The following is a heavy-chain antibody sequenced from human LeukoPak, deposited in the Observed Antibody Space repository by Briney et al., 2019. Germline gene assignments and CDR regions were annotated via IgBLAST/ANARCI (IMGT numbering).Heavy chain of an antibody. CDR2: IIPIFGTA. D-gene: IGHD4-11*01. CDR3: ARGTVTTGGSFDP. J-gene: IGHJ5*02. CDR1: GSTFSRYA. Sequence: ASVKVSRKASGSTFSRYAISLVRPAPGQGLEWIGGIIPIFGTANYAQKFQGRVTITTDESTSTAYMELSSLRSEDTAVYYCARGTVTTGGSFDPWGQGTLVTVSS. V-gene: IGHV1-69*05.